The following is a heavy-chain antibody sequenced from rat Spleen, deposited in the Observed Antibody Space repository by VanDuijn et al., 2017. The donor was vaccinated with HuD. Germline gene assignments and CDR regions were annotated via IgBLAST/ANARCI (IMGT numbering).Heavy chain of an antibody. Sequence: EVQLVESGGGLVQPGRSLKLSCVASGFTFNNYWMAWIRQAPGKGLEWVTSITDTGGSTYYRDSVKGRFTISRDTAKSTLYRQMNSLRSEDTATYYCTRRGTSPFAYWGQGTLVTVSS. V-gene: IGHV5-31*01. J-gene: IGHJ3*01. D-gene: IGHD4-3*01. CDR1: GFTFNNYW. CDR3: TRRGTSPFAY. CDR2: ITDTGGST.